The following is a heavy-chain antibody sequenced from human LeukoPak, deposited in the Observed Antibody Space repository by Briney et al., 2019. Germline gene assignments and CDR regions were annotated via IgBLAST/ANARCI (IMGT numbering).Heavy chain of an antibody. V-gene: IGHV3-23*01. CDR2: ISGSGGST. CDR3: ARDYSGYAY. J-gene: IGHJ4*02. Sequence: PGGSLRLSCAASGFTFSSYAMSWVRQAPGKGLEWVSAISGSGGSTYYADSVKGRFTIPRDNAKNSLYLQMNSLRAEDTAVYYCARDYSGYAYWGQGTLVTVSS. D-gene: IGHD3-22*01. CDR1: GFTFSSYA.